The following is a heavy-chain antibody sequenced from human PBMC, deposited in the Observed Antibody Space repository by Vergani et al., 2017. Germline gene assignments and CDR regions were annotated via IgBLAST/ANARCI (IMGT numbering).Heavy chain of an antibody. Sequence: QVQLVESGGGVVQPGRSLRLSCAASGFTFSSYGMHWVRQAPGKGLEWVAVIWYDGSNKYYADSVKGRFTISRDNSKNTLYLQMNSQRAEDTAVYYCARDPDNWNSRFYYYYMYVWGKGTTVTVSS. J-gene: IGHJ6*03. D-gene: IGHD1-7*01. CDR2: IWYDGSNK. CDR3: ARDPDNWNSRFYYYYMYV. CDR1: GFTFSSYG. V-gene: IGHV3-33*01.